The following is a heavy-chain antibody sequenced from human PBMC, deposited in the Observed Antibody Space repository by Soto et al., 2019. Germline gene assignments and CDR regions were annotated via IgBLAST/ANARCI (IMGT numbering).Heavy chain of an antibody. CDR2: IYYSGNT. Sequence: QVQLQESGPGLVKPSQTLSLACTVSGGSISSSGYYWSWIRQYPGKGLEWIGYIYYSGNTYYNPSLKRRVSISVDTSQRHFSLKLTSVTAADTAVYYCARARGGYGSGEGYFDYWGQGTLVTVSS. D-gene: IGHD3-10*01. CDR3: ARARGGYGSGEGYFDY. CDR1: GGSISSSGYY. J-gene: IGHJ4*02. V-gene: IGHV4-31*03.